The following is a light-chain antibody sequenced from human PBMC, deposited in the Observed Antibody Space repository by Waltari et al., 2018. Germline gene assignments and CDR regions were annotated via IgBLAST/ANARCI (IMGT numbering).Light chain of an antibody. J-gene: IGLJ3*02. CDR1: NIGSKS. V-gene: IGLV3-21*04. Sequence: SYVVTQAPSVSVAPGTTARITCGGNNIGSKSVNWYRQKPGQAPVLVMYYDKDRPSGIPERFSCSNSGNTATLIISRVEAGDEADYYCQVWDSNNDHWVFGGGTRLTV. CDR2: YDK. CDR3: QVWDSNNDHWV.